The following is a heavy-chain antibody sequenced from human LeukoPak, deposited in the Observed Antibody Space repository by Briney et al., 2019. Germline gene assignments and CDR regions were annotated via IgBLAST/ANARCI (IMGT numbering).Heavy chain of an antibody. V-gene: IGHV4-30-2*01. CDR1: GGSISSGGYY. J-gene: IGHJ3*01. CDR3: AKELVDTSVVTNAFDL. Sequence: PSQTLSLTCTVSGGSISSGGYYWSWIRQPPGKGLEWIGYIYHSGSTYYNPSLKSRVTISIDTSNNQFSLKLSSVTAADTAIYYCAKELVDTSVVTNAFDLWGQGTMVIVSS. CDR2: IYHSGST. D-gene: IGHD5-18*01.